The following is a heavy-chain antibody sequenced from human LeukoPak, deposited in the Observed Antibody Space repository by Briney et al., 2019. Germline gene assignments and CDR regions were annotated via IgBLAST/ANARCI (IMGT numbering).Heavy chain of an antibody. CDR3: ARDHYGSGSYYSYFDY. CDR2: ISSSSSYI. Sequence: GGSLRLSCAASGFTFSSYSMNWVRQAPGKGLEWVSSISSSSSYIYYADSVKGRFTISRDNAKNSLYLQMNSLRAEDTAVYYCARDHYGSGSYYSYFDYWGQGTLVTVSS. CDR1: GFTFSSYS. J-gene: IGHJ4*02. V-gene: IGHV3-21*01. D-gene: IGHD3-10*01.